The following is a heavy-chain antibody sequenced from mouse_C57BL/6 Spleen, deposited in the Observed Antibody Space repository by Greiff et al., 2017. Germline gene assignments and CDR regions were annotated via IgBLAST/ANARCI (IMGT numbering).Heavy chain of an antibody. CDR3: ARGRYSNYEYFDV. V-gene: IGHV1-81*01. D-gene: IGHD2-5*01. CDR2: IFPRSGNT. Sequence: QVQLKESGAELARPGASVKLSCKASGYTFTSYGISWVKQRTGQGLEWIGEIFPRSGNTYYNEKFKGKATLPADKSSSTAYMELRSLTSEDSAVYFCARGRYSNYEYFDVWGTGTTVTVSS. CDR1: GYTFTSYG. J-gene: IGHJ1*03.